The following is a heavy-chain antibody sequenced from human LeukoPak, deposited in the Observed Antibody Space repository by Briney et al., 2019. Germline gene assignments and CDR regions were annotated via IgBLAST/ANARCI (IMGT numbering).Heavy chain of an antibody. V-gene: IGHV3-21*01. Sequence: GGSLRLSCAASGFTFSSYSMNWVRQAPGKGLEWVSSISSSSSYIYYADSVKGRFTISRDNAKNSLYLQMNSLRAEDTAVYYCASHRKDYYDSSGYNYWGQGTLVTVSS. D-gene: IGHD3-22*01. CDR3: ASHRKDYYDSSGYNY. J-gene: IGHJ4*02. CDR1: GFTFSSYS. CDR2: ISSSSSYI.